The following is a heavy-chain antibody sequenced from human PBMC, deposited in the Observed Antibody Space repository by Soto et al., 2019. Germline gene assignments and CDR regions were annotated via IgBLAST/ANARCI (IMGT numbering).Heavy chain of an antibody. CDR2: IKQDGSEE. D-gene: IGHD5-18*01. J-gene: IGHJ4*02. V-gene: IGHV3-7*01. CDR3: ARVGQYRYGVPPDY. CDR1: GFTFSSYW. Sequence: PGGSLRLSCAASGFTFSSYWMSWVRQAPGKGLEWVANIKQDGSEEYYVDSVKGRFTISRDNAKTSLYLQMNSLRAEDTAVYYCARVGQYRYGVPPDYWGQGTLVTVSS.